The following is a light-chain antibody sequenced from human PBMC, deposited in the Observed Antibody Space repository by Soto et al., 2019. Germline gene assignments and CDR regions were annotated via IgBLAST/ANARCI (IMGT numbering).Light chain of an antibody. CDR1: QSVSSN. CDR2: GAS. J-gene: IGKJ1*01. CDR3: QHFGDSVWT. V-gene: IGKV3D-15*01. Sequence: EIVMTQSPATLSVSPGERATLSCRASQSVSSNLAWYQQKPGQAPRLLIYGASNRATGIPARFSGSGSGTDFTLTISRLEPEDFAVYYCQHFGDSVWTFGQGTKVDIK.